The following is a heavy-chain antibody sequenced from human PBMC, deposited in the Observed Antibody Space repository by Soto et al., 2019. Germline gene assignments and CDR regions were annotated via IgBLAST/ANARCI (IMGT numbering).Heavy chain of an antibody. Sequence: SETLSLTCTVSNGSITNFHWSWIRQPPGKGLEWIGYIYFSGSTNYNPPLKSRVTMSIDTSKNEFSLKLISVTAADTAAYYCAAYDSEGYFDYWAREPWSPSPQ. J-gene: IGHJ4*02. CDR3: AAYDSEGYFDY. CDR1: NGSITNFH. V-gene: IGHV4-59*01. D-gene: IGHD3-9*01. CDR2: IYFSGST.